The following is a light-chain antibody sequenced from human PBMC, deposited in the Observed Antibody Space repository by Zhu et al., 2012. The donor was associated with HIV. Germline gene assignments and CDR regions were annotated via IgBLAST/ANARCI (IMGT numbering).Light chain of an antibody. CDR3: QQSYSSLWT. CDR1: QSISNY. V-gene: IGKV1-39*01. Sequence: DIQMTQSPSSLSASVGDRVTITCRASQSISNYLNWYQQKPGKAPKLLIYDASTLQTGVPSRFSGSGSGTDFTLTISSLQPEDFATYYCQQSYSSLWTFGQGTKVEIK. J-gene: IGKJ1*01. CDR2: DAS.